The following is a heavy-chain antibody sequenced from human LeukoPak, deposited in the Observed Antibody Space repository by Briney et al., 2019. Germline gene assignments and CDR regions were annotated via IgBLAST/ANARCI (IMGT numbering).Heavy chain of an antibody. CDR2: LNPNSGGT. CDR3: ARAYIVVVPAAISWFDP. Sequence: ASVKVSCKASGYTFTGYYMHWVRQAPGQGLEWMGWLNPNSGGTNYAQKFQGRVTMTRDTSISTAYMELSRLRSDDTAVYYCARAYIVVVPAAISWFDPWGQGTLVTVSS. D-gene: IGHD2-2*02. CDR1: GYTFTGYY. J-gene: IGHJ5*02. V-gene: IGHV1-2*02.